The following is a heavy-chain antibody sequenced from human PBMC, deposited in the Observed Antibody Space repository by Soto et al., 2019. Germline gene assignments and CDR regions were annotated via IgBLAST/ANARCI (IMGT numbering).Heavy chain of an antibody. D-gene: IGHD6-13*01. Sequence: GGSLRLSCAASGFTFGIYAMSWVRQAPGKGLEWVSSISGTGGSIYYAHSVKGRFTISRDKTKNTLDLQMNSLRAEDTAVYHCARVAPEYSSTPRRFDFWGQGTLVTVSS. J-gene: IGHJ4*02. CDR3: ARVAPEYSSTPRRFDF. V-gene: IGHV3-23*01. CDR2: ISGTGGSI. CDR1: GFTFGIYA.